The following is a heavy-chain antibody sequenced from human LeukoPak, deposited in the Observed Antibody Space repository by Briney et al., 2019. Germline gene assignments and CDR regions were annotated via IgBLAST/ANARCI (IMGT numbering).Heavy chain of an antibody. V-gene: IGHV3-11*01. J-gene: IGHJ4*02. CDR3: ASHYNPFGYFDY. D-gene: IGHD1-1*01. CDR1: GSTFSDYY. Sequence: PGGSLRLSCAASGSTFSDYYISWIRQAPGKGLEWVSYISSSGSTIYYADSVKGRFTISRDNAKNSLYLQMNSLRAEDTAVYYCASHYNPFGYFDYWGQGTLVTVSS. CDR2: ISSSGSTI.